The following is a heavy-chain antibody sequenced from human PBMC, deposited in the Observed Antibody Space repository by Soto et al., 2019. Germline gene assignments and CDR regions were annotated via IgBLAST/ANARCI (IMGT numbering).Heavy chain of an antibody. CDR2: IYTSGST. CDR1: GGSISSYY. Sequence: VQLQESGPGLVKPSETLSLTCTVSGGSISSYYWSWIRQPAGKGLEWIGRIYTSGSTNYNPSLKSRVTMSVDTSKNQFSLKLSSVTAADTAVYYFARDPPHCTNGVCYGPNWFDPWGQGTLVTVSS. V-gene: IGHV4-4*07. J-gene: IGHJ5*02. CDR3: ARDPPHCTNGVCYGPNWFDP. D-gene: IGHD2-8*01.